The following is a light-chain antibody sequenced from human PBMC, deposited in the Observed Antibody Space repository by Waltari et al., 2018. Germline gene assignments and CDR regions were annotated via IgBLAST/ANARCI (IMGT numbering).Light chain of an antibody. J-gene: IGKJ1*01. CDR3: QNYGSFFRK. CDR2: ATS. CDR1: QRISTSH. Sequence: EIVLTQSPDTLSLSPGERATLSCRASQRISTSHLAWYQKKPGQAPRLLMSATSSRATAVPDRFSGSGSGTDFTLTISRLQPEDCAVYYCQNYGSFFRKFGQGTKVE. V-gene: IGKV3-20*01.